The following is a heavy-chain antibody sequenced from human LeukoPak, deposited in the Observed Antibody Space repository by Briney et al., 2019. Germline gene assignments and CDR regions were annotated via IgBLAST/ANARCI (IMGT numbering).Heavy chain of an antibody. CDR3: ARASRRMTSLEY. CDR1: GGSISSYY. V-gene: IGHV4-59*01. Sequence: SETLSLTCTVSGGSISSYYWSWIRQPPGKGLEWIGYIYYSGSTNYNPSLRSRVTISVDTSKNQFSLKLSSVTAADTAVYYCARASRRMTSLEYWGQGTLVTVSS. D-gene: IGHD3-3*01. CDR2: IYYSGST. J-gene: IGHJ4*02.